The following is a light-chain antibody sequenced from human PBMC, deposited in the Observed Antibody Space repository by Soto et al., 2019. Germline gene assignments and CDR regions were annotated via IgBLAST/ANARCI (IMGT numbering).Light chain of an antibody. J-gene: IGKJ1*01. V-gene: IGKV3-20*01. Sequence: EIVLTQSPGTLSLSPGERATLSCRASQSVSSSYLAWYQQKPSQAPRLLIYGASSRATGTPDRFSGSGSGTDFTLTISRLEPEDFAVYYCQQYGSSPLFGQGTKVEIK. CDR3: QQYGSSPL. CDR1: QSVSSSY. CDR2: GAS.